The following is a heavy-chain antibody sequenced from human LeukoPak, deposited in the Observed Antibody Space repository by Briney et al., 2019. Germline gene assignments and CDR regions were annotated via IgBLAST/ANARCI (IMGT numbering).Heavy chain of an antibody. CDR2: ISGSGGST. CDR1: GFTFSSYA. D-gene: IGHD6-19*01. J-gene: IGHJ6*02. Sequence: PSGGSLRLSCAASGFTFSSYAMSWVRQAPGKGLEWVSAISGSGGSTYYADSVKGRFTISRDNSKNTLYLQMNSLRAEDTAVYYCAKGRAGIAVAGRAYCYYGMDVWGQGTTVTVSS. CDR3: AKGRAGIAVAGRAYCYYGMDV. V-gene: IGHV3-23*01.